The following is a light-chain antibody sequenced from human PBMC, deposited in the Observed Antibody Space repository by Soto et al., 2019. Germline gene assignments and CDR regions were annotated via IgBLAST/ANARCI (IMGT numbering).Light chain of an antibody. CDR3: QQTYIKGT. Sequence: DIQMTQSPSSLSASVGDRVTITCRASQSISGYLNWYQQKPGKVPKLLTYAASTLQIGVPSRFSGSESGTDFTLTISSLQPEDFATYYCQQTYIKGTFGQGTKLEIK. V-gene: IGKV1-39*01. CDR2: AAS. J-gene: IGKJ2*01. CDR1: QSISGY.